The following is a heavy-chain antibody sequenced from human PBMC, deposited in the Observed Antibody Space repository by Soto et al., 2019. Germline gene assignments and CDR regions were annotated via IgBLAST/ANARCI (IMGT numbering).Heavy chain of an antibody. CDR1: GGSISSYY. J-gene: IGHJ6*03. Sequence: SETLSLTCTVSGGSISSYYWSWIRQPPGKGLEWIGYIYYSGSTNYNPSLKSRVTISVDTSKNQFSLKLSSVTAADTAVYYCARENTYYYGSGSYGGYYSYYSMDVWGTGTMVTVAS. CDR2: IYYSGST. V-gene: IGHV4-59*01. CDR3: ARENTYYYGSGSYGGYYSYYSMDV. D-gene: IGHD3-10*01.